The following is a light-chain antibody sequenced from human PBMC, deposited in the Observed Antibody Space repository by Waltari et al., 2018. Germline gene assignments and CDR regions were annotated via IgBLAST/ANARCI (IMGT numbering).Light chain of an antibody. CDR3: QSYDTSLSVV. J-gene: IGLJ2*01. CDR2: GVN. CDR1: GSNIGAGYD. Sequence: QSVLTQPPSVSGAPGQRVTISCTGSGSNIGAGYDTHWYQQLPGKAPRLLLYGVNTRPLGVPHRFLGSHAGTSASLAITGLQAEDECDYYCQSYDTSLSVVFGGGTKLTVL. V-gene: IGLV1-40*01.